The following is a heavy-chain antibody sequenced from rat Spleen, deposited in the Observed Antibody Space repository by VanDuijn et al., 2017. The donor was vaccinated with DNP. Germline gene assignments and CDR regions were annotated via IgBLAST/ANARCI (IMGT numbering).Heavy chain of an antibody. J-gene: IGHJ4*01. D-gene: IGHD1-12*02. CDR2: IIYDGSRT. CDR1: GFTFSDYN. V-gene: IGHV5S10*01. Sequence: EVQLVESGGGLVQPGRSLKVSCAASGFTFSDYNMAWVRQAPKKGLEWVATIIYDGSRTYYRDSVKGRFTISRDNARSTLYLQMDSLRSEDTATYYCARVGDYHDGGDGDVLDAWGQGTSVTVSS. CDR3: ARVGDYHDGGDGDVLDA.